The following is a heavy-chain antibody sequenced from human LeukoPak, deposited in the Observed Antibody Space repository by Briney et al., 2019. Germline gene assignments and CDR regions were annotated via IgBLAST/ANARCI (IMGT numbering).Heavy chain of an antibody. J-gene: IGHJ4*02. CDR2: INAGNGNT. D-gene: IGHD3-3*01. V-gene: IGHV1-3*01. CDR3: ATVRYYDFWSGYYTLYYFDY. CDR1: GYTFTSYA. Sequence: ASVKVSCKASGYTFTSYAMHWVRQAPGQRLEWMGWINAGNGNTKYSQKFQGRVTITADTSTDTVYMELSSLRSEDTAVYYCATVRYYDFWSGYYTLYYFDYWGQGTLVTVSS.